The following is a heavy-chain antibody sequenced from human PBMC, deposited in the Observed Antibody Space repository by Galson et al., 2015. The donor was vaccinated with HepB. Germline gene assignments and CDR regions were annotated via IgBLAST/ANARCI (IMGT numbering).Heavy chain of an antibody. CDR1: GFTFSSYW. CDR2: IVSDGRTT. CDR3: ARGDLLDY. V-gene: IGHV3-74*01. Sequence: SLRLSCAASGFTFSSYWMQWVRQAPGKGLVWVSRIVSDGRTTTYADSVKGRFTISRDNAKNTLYLQMNSLRAEDTAVYYCARGDLLDYWGQGALVTVSS. J-gene: IGHJ4*02.